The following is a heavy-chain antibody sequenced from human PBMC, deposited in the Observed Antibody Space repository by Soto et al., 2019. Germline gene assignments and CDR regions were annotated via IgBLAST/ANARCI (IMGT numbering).Heavy chain of an antibody. CDR2: IRPRAYGGTT. CDR1: GFTFGDYA. CDR3: TRDPHSGSYDPFDY. V-gene: IGHV3-49*04. J-gene: IGHJ4*02. Sequence: LRLSCTASGFTFGDYAMSWVRQAPGKGLEWVGFIRPRAYGGTTEYAASVKGRFTISRDDSKSIAYLQMNSLKTEDTALYYCTRDPHSGSYDPFDYWGQGTLVTVSS. D-gene: IGHD1-26*01.